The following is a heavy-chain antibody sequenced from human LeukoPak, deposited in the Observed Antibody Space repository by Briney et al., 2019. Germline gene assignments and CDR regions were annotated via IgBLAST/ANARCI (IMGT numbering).Heavy chain of an antibody. V-gene: IGHV5-51*01. CDR3: ARLEYCGGDCLGYFDY. CDR2: IYPGDSDT. D-gene: IGHD2-21*02. CDR1: GYSFTSYW. J-gene: IGHJ4*02. Sequence: GESLQISCKGSGYSFTSYWIGWVRQMPGKGLEWMGIIYPGDSDTRYSPSFQGQVTISADKSISTAYLQWSSLKASDTAMYYCARLEYCGGDCLGYFDYWGQGTLVTVSS.